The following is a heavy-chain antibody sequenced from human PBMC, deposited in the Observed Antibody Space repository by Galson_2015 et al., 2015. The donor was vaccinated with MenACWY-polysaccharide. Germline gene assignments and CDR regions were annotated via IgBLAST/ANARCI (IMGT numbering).Heavy chain of an antibody. V-gene: IGHV3-23*01. D-gene: IGHD5-12*01. CDR2: MSGSGGST. J-gene: IGHJ4*02. Sequence: SLRLSCAAAGFTFSSYAMSWVRQAPGKGLEWVSSMSGSGGSTYCGDSVKGRFTISRDNSKNTLYLQMNSLRAEDTAIYYCARLSGYTYRSPYYSDYWGQGTLVTVSS. CDR1: GFTFSSYA. CDR3: ARLSGYTYRSPYYSDY.